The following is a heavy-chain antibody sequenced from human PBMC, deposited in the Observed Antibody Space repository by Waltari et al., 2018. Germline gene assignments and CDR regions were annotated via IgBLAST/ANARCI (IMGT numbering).Heavy chain of an antibody. Sequence: EVQLVESGGGLVKPGGSLRVSCAASGFTFSTHSMNWVRQAPGKGLEWVSSISSSSSYMNYADSVKGRLTISRDNAKNSLYLQMNSLRAEDTSVYYCARVPSTGFWSGFYYYFDYWGQGTLVTVSS. D-gene: IGHD3-3*01. CDR2: ISSSSSYM. V-gene: IGHV3-21*01. CDR3: ARVPSTGFWSGFYYYFDY. CDR1: GFTFSTHS. J-gene: IGHJ4*02.